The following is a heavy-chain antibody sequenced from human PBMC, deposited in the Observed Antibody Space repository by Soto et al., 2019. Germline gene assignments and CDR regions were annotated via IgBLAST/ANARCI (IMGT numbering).Heavy chain of an antibody. D-gene: IGHD2-15*01. Sequence: LRLSCAASGFSFSSYWMSWVRQAPGKGLQWVANIKQDGSQKYYVDSVKGRFTIYRDNAKNSLYLQMNSLRAEDTAIYYCARPYCSGGSCYNWFDPWGQGTLVTVSS. V-gene: IGHV3-7*03. J-gene: IGHJ5*02. CDR3: ARPYCSGGSCYNWFDP. CDR1: GFSFSSYW. CDR2: IKQDGSQK.